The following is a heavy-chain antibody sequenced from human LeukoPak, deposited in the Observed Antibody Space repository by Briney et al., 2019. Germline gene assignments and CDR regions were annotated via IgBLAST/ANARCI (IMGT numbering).Heavy chain of an antibody. J-gene: IGHJ4*02. CDR2: ISGSGGESGGGT. Sequence: GGSLRLSCAASGFTFSSFAMSWVRQAPGKGLEWVSVSVISGSGGESGGGTYYADSVKGRFTISRDDSNNTLYLQMNNLKVEDTAVYYCAKLRSGIAASGSNYWGQGTLVSVSS. V-gene: IGHV3-23*01. CDR3: AKLRSGIAASGSNY. D-gene: IGHD6-13*01. CDR1: GFTFSSFA.